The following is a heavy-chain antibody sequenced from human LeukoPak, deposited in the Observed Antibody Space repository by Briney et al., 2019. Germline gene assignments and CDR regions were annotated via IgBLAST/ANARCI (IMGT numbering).Heavy chain of an antibody. D-gene: IGHD2-15*01. Sequence: SETLSLTCAVYGGSFSGYYWSWIRQPPGKGLEWIGEINHSGSTNYNPSLKSRVTISVDTSKNQFSLKLSSVTAADTAVYYCARDGRGYCSGGSCYRGAFDIWGQGTMVTVSS. CDR1: GGSFSGYY. J-gene: IGHJ3*02. CDR3: ARDGRGYCSGGSCYRGAFDI. CDR2: INHSGST. V-gene: IGHV4-34*01.